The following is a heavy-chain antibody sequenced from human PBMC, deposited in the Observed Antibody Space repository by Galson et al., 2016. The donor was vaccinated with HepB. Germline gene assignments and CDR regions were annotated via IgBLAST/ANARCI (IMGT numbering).Heavy chain of an antibody. V-gene: IGHV3-23*01. Sequence: SLRLSCAASGFTFSRFAMSWVRQVSGKGLEWVSAISHTGGSAYYADSVRGRITISRDTSKNTLYLHMNSLRAEDTALYYCAKDAGDQWLPSSWGQGTLVTVSS. CDR3: AKDAGDQWLPSS. CDR1: GFTFSRFA. CDR2: ISHTGGSA. D-gene: IGHD6-19*01. J-gene: IGHJ5*02.